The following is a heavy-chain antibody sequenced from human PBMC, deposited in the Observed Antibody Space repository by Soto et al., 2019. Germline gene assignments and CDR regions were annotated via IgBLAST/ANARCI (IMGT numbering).Heavy chain of an antibody. Sequence: SETLSLTCTVSGGSISSYYWSWIRQPPGKGLEWIGYIYYSGSTNYNPSLKSRVTISVDTSKNQFSLKLSSVTAADTAVYYCARSEDCGGDCLDAFDIGGQGKMVTVSS. CDR3: ARSEDCGGDCLDAFDI. D-gene: IGHD2-21*02. CDR2: IYYSGST. V-gene: IGHV4-59*01. CDR1: GGSISSYY. J-gene: IGHJ3*02.